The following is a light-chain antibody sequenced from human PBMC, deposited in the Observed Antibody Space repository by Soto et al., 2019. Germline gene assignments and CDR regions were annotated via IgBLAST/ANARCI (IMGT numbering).Light chain of an antibody. CDR3: QQRSDWPSIT. CDR1: QSVSSY. J-gene: IGKJ5*01. V-gene: IGKV3-11*01. Sequence: EIVLTQSPATLSLSPGERATLSCRASQSVSSYLGWYPQKPGQAPRLLIYDASNRATGIPARFSGSGSGTDFTLTISSLEPEDFAVYYCQQRSDWPSITFGQGTRLDIK. CDR2: DAS.